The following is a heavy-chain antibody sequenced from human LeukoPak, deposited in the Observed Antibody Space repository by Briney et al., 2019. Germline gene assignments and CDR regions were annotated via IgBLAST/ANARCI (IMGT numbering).Heavy chain of an antibody. J-gene: IGHJ6*03. D-gene: IGHD4-11*01. V-gene: IGHV4-39*07. CDR1: GGSISSSSYY. CDR2: IYYSGST. Sequence: PSETLSLTCTVSGGSISSSSYYWGWIRQPPGKGLEWIGSIYYSGSTYYNPSLKSRVTITVDTSKNQVSLKLSSVTAADTAVYYCARVYRPAPQPNYDYYYYMDVWGKGTTVTVSS. CDR3: ARVYRPAPQPNYDYYYYMDV.